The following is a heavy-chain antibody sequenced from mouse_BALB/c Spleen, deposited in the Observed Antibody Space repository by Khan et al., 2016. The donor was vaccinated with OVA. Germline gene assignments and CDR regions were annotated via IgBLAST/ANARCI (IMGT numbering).Heavy chain of an antibody. CDR2: INPSNGGT. V-gene: IGHV1S81*02. CDR1: GYTFTSYY. D-gene: IGHD4-1*01. Sequence: QVQLQQSGAELVKPGASVKLSCKASGYTFTSYYMYWVKQRPGQGLEWIGEINPSNGGTNFNEKFKSKATLTVDKSSSTAYMQLSSLTSEDSAVYYCTRRSWDCFDYWGQGTTLTVSS. J-gene: IGHJ2*01. CDR3: TRRSWDCFDY.